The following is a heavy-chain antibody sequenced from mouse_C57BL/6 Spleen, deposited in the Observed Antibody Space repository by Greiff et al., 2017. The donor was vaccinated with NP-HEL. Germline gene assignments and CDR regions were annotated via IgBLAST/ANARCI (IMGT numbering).Heavy chain of an antibody. Sequence: QVQLQQPGAELVRPGSSVKLSCKASGYTFTSYWMHWVKQRPIQGLEWIGNIDPSDSETHYNQKFKDKATLTVDKSSSTAYMQLSSLTSEDSAVYYCARRISNYWYFDVWGTGTTVTVSS. J-gene: IGHJ1*03. D-gene: IGHD2-5*01. V-gene: IGHV1-52*01. CDR3: ARRISNYWYFDV. CDR1: GYTFTSYW. CDR2: IDPSDSET.